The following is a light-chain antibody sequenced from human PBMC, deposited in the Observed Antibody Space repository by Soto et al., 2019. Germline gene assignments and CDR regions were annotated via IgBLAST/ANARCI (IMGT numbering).Light chain of an antibody. CDR3: QQSYSTPRT. J-gene: IGKJ4*01. CDR2: AAS. CDR1: QSISSY. V-gene: IGKV1-39*01. Sequence: DIQMTHSPSSLSASVGDRVTITCRASQSISSYINWYQQKPGKAPKLLIYAASSLQSGVPSRFSGSGSGTDVTLTISSQQPEDFANYYCQQSYSTPRTVGGGTKVDIK.